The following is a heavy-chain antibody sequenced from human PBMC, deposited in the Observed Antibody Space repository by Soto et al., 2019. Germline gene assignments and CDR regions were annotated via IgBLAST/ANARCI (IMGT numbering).Heavy chain of an antibody. CDR3: SRFGGSYRRYYYYMDV. D-gene: IGHD3-16*02. V-gene: IGHV4-39*01. J-gene: IGHJ6*03. Sequence: PSETLSLTCTVSGGSISSSSYYWGWLRQPPGKGQEWIGSIYYSGSTYYNPSLKSRVTISVDTSKNQFSLKLSSVTAADTAVYYCSRFGGSYRRYYYYMDVWGKGTTVTVSS. CDR1: GGSISSSSYY. CDR2: IYYSGST.